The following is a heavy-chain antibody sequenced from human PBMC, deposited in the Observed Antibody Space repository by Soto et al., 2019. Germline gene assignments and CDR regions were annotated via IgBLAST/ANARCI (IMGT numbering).Heavy chain of an antibody. CDR1: GFTFSDYY. V-gene: IGHV3-11*01. D-gene: IGHD3-3*01. CDR2: ISSSGSTI. Sequence: PGGSLRLSCAASGFTFSDYYMSWIRQAPGKGLEWVSYISSSGSTIYYADSVKGRFTISRDNAKNSLYLQMNSLRAEDTAVYYCARVYEAYDFWSGYQYYFDYWGQGTLVTVSS. J-gene: IGHJ4*02. CDR3: ARVYEAYDFWSGYQYYFDY.